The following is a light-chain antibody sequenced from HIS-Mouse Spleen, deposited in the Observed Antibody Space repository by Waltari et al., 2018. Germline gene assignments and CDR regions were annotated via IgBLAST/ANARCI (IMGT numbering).Light chain of an antibody. J-gene: IGKJ1*01. CDR1: QGISSY. CDR2: ASS. CDR3: QQLNSYPPT. V-gene: IGKV1-9*01. Sequence: DIQLTQSPSFLSESVRDRVTTSCRASQGISSYLAWYQQNPGKAPKFLIYASSTLQSGVPSRFSGSGSGTEFTLTISSLQPEDFATYYCQQLNSYPPTFGQGTKVEIK.